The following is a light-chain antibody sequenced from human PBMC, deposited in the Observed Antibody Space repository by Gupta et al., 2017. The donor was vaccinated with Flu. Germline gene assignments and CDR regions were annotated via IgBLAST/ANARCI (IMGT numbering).Light chain of an antibody. V-gene: IGKV3-20*01. CDR2: SAS. CDR3: QQYGSSLYT. J-gene: IGKJ2*01. Sequence: EPVLTQSPGTLSLSPGERATLSCRASQSVSSSYLAWYQQKPGQAPRLLIYSASSRATGIPDRFSGSWSGTDFTLTISILEPEDFAVYYCQQYGSSLYTFGQGTKLEIK. CDR1: QSVSSSY.